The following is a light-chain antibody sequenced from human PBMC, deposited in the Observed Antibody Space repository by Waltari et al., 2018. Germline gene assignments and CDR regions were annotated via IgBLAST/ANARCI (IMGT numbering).Light chain of an antibody. CDR2: QAS. V-gene: IGKV2-30*01. Sequence: DLVVTQSPVTLAVTLGQSAPISCTSSQTLLNTDGNVYLSWFHKRPGQAPRGLFSQASKRDSGVPNSIRASASHADFTLTISGVETGDVGLDVCMQGVGPGPFGQGPKVEI. CDR1: QTLLNTDGNVY. CDR3: MQGVGPGP. J-gene: IGKJ1*01.